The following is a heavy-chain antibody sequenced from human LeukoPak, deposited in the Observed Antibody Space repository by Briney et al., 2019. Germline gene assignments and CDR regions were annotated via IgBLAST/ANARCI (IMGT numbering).Heavy chain of an antibody. Sequence: SETLSLTCTVSDYSISSGYYWGWIRQPPGKGLEWIGNIYHSGSTSYNPSLKSRVTISLDTSKNQFSLQLTSVTAADSALYYCARKEDRGGRDAFDIWGQGTMVTVSS. CDR2: IYHSGST. J-gene: IGHJ3*02. V-gene: IGHV4-38-2*02. D-gene: IGHD3-16*01. CDR1: DYSISSGYY. CDR3: ARKEDRGGRDAFDI.